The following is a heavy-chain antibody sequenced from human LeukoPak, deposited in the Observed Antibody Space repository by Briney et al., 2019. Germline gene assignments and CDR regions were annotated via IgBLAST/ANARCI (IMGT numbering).Heavy chain of an antibody. J-gene: IGHJ4*02. CDR3: SRSSLSSSTWFILGAPTHSYFDY. D-gene: IGHD6-13*01. V-gene: IGHV3-21*01. Sequence: PGGSLRLSCAASGFTFSSYSMNWVRQAPGKGLEWVSSISSSSSYIYYADSVKGRFTISRDNAKNSLYLQMNSLRAEDTAVYYFSRSSLSSSTWFILGAPTHSYFDYWGQGTLVTASS. CDR2: ISSSSSYI. CDR1: GFTFSSYS.